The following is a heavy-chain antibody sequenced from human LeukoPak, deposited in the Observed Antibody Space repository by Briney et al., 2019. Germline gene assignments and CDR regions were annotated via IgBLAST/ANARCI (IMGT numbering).Heavy chain of an antibody. Sequence: GGSLRLSCATSGFTFSAHHMNWVRQAPEKGLEWVSGISASGATTYYVDSVKGRFTISRDSSQSTLYLQMNSLRAEDTDVYYCARAEAAGDNRGGYYYFYMDVWGKGTTVTVSS. D-gene: IGHD6-25*01. J-gene: IGHJ6*03. CDR2: ISASGATT. CDR3: ARAEAAGDNRGGYYYFYMDV. V-gene: IGHV3-23*01. CDR1: GFTFSAHH.